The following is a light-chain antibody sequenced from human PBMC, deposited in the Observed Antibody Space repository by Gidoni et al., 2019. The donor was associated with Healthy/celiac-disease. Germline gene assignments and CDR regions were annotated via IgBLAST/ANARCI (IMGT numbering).Light chain of an antibody. CDR2: WAS. V-gene: IGKV4-1*01. Sequence: DIVMTQSADALAVSLGERATINCKSSQSVLYSSNNKNYLAWYQQKPGQPPKLLIYWASTRESGVPARFSGSGSGTDFPLPISSLQAEDVAVYSCQQYYSTPPTFXXXTKVEIK. J-gene: IGKJ1*01. CDR3: QQYYSTPPT. CDR1: QSVLYSSNNKNY.